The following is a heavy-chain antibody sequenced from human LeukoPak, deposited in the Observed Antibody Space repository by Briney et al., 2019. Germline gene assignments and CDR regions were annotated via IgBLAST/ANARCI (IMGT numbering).Heavy chain of an antibody. CDR1: GGSFSGYY. Sequence: SETLSLTCAVYGGSFSGYYWSWIRQPPGKGLEWIGEINHSGSTNYNPSLKSRVTISVDTSKNKFSLKLSSVTAAHTAVYYCARHEWGILDYWGQGTVVTVSS. CDR3: ARHEWGILDY. CDR2: INHSGST. J-gene: IGHJ4*02. D-gene: IGHD3-16*01. V-gene: IGHV4-34*01.